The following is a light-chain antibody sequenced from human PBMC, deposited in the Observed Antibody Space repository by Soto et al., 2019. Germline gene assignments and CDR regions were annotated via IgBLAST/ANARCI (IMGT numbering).Light chain of an antibody. J-gene: IGKJ1*01. CDR1: QSISTW. CDR2: DAS. CDR3: QQYNSYST. V-gene: IGKV1-5*01. Sequence: DIQVSLSPSTLFASVGDRVTITCRASQSISTWLAWYQQKPGKAPKLLIYDASSLESGIPSRFSGSGSGTEFTLTISSLQPEDFASYYCQQYNSYSTFGQGTKVDIK.